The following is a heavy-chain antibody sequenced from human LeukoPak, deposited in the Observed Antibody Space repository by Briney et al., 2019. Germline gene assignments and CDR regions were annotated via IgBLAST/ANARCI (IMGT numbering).Heavy chain of an antibody. V-gene: IGHV1-8*01. CDR2: MNPNRGNT. D-gene: IGHD2-2*01. CDR1: GYTFTSYD. J-gene: IGHJ4*02. Sequence: GASVKVSCKASGYTFTSYDINWVRPATGQGREWMGWMNPNRGNTGYAQKFQGRVTMTRNTSISTAYMELSSLRSEDTAVYYCARRGGVRRLSRAVVPTATLDYWGQGTLVTVSS. CDR3: ARRGGVRRLSRAVVPTATLDY.